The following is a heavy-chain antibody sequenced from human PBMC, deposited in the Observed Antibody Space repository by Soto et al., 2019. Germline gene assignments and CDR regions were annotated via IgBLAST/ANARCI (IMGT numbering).Heavy chain of an antibody. J-gene: IGHJ5*02. Sequence: SETLSLTCAVSGGSISSGGYFWSWIRQPPGKGLEWIGYIYHSGSTYYNPSLKSRVTISVDRSKNQFSLKLSSVTAADTAVYYCARHQSHSSSYVDPWGQGTLVTVSS. V-gene: IGHV4-30-2*01. D-gene: IGHD6-13*01. CDR1: GGSISSGGYF. CDR2: IYHSGST. CDR3: ARHQSHSSSYVDP.